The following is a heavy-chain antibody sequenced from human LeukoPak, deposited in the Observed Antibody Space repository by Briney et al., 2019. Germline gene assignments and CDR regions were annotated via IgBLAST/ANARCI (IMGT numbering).Heavy chain of an antibody. CDR1: GGSITTIGYY. Sequence: PSETLSLTCAVSGGSITTIGYYWGWIRQPPGKRLEWIGSIYYSGSTYYSTSLKSRLTISLDTSKNQFSLKLRSVTATDTAIYYCARHGGATAATKLFDFWGQGTLVTVSS. J-gene: IGHJ5*01. V-gene: IGHV4-39*01. D-gene: IGHD1-26*01. CDR3: ARHGGATAATKLFDF. CDR2: IYYSGST.